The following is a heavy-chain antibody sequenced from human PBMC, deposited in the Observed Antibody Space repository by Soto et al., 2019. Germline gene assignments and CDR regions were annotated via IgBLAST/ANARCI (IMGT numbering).Heavy chain of an antibody. J-gene: IGHJ3*02. CDR3: ATEGQMPNSWDNFDR. V-gene: IGHV3-13*01. D-gene: IGHD1-26*01. CDR1: GFTFSSYD. Sequence: GGSLRLSCAASGFTFSSYDMHWVRQSAGKGLEWVSAIDTAGGTYYPGSVKGRFTISRENAKNSLYLQMNSLRAEDTAVYYCATEGQMPNSWDNFDRWGQGKVVTVSS. CDR2: IDTAGGT.